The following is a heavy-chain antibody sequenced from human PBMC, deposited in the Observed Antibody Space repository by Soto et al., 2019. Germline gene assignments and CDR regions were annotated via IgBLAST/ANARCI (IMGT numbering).Heavy chain of an antibody. CDR2: IIPILGIA. J-gene: IGHJ6*02. V-gene: IGHV1-69*08. CDR3: ARDLVYYYGMDV. Sequence: QVPLVQSGAEVKKPGSSVKVSCKASGGTFSSYTISWVRQAPGQGLEWMGRIIPILGIANYAQKFQGRVTITADKSTSTAYMELSSLRSEDTAVYYCARDLVYYYGMDVWGQGTTVTVSS. CDR1: GGTFSSYT.